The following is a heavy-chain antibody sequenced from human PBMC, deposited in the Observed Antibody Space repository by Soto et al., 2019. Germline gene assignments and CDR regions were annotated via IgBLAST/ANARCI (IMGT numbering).Heavy chain of an antibody. J-gene: IGHJ4*02. V-gene: IGHV3-21*01. CDR3: ARMNRDGYNSDY. D-gene: IGHD5-12*01. Sequence: PVGSLRLSCAASGFTFSSYSMNWVRQAPGKGLEWVSSISSSSSYIYYADSVKGRFTISRDNAKNSLYLQMNSLRAEDTAVYYCARMNRDGYNSDYWGQGTLVTVSS. CDR1: GFTFSSYS. CDR2: ISSSSSYI.